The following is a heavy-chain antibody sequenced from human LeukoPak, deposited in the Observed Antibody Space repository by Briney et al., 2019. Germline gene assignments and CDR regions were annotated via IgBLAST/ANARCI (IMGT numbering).Heavy chain of an antibody. CDR2: IYYSGST. J-gene: IGHJ4*02. V-gene: IGHV4-39*01. Sequence: PSETQSLTCTVSGGSISSSSYYWGWIRQPPGKGLEWIGSIYYSGSTYYDPSLKSRVTISVDTSKNQFSLKLSSVTAADTAVYYCARLDSGSYFIDYWGQGTLVTVSS. CDR3: ARLDSGSYFIDY. CDR1: GGSISSSSYY. D-gene: IGHD1-26*01.